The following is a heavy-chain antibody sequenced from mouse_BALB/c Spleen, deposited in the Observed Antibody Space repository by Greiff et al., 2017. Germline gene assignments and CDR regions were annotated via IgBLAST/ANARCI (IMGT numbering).Heavy chain of an antibody. V-gene: IGHV3-2*02. J-gene: IGHJ4*01. CDR1: GYSITSDYA. CDR2: ISYSGST. CDR3: AKTARATSYAMDY. Sequence: VQLQQSGPGLVKPSQSLSLTCTVTGYSITSDYAWNWIRQFPGNKLEWMGYISYSGSTSYNPSLKSRISITRDTSKNQFFLQLNSVTTEDTATYYCAKTARATSYAMDYWGQGTSVTVSS. D-gene: IGHD3-2*01.